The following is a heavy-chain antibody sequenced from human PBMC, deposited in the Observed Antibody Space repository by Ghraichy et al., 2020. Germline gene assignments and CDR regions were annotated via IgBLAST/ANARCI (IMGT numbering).Heavy chain of an antibody. D-gene: IGHD3-22*01. J-gene: IGHJ5*02. CDR1: GGSISSSSYY. Sequence: SETPSLTCTVSGGSISSSSYYWGWIRQPPGKGLEWIGSIYYSGSTYYNPSLKSRVTISVDTSKNQFSLKLSSVTAADTAVYYCARLLGYYYDSSGSLDGNNWFDPWGQGTLVTVSS. V-gene: IGHV4-39*07. CDR2: IYYSGST. CDR3: ARLLGYYYDSSGSLDGNNWFDP.